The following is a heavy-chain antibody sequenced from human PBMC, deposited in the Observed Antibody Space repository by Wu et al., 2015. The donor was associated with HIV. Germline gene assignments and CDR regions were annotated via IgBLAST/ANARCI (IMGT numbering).Heavy chain of an antibody. CDR1: GYIFTTYY. Sequence: QVQLVQSGAEVKKPGASVKVSCKASGYIFTTYYIHWVRQAPGQGLEWMGVINPSGSSTTYTEKFQGRVAMTRDTSTNTVYMEVRSLRSEDTAVYYCARERVDYDSGGYRANRGHYFDYWGRGTLVTSPQ. CDR2: INPSGSST. CDR3: ARERVDYDSGGYRANRGHYFDY. V-gene: IGHV1-46*01. J-gene: IGHJ4*02. D-gene: IGHD3-22*01.